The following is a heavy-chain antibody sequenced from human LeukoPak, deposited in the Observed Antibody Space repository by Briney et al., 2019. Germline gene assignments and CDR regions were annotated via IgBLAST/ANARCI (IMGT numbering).Heavy chain of an antibody. V-gene: IGHV4-4*07. Sequence: SEALSLTCTVSGGSISGYYWNWVRQPADRGLEWIGRLYSSGDTYYNPSLKSRLTMSVDTSKNQFSLKLRSVTAADTAVYYCARGSSGSTKRYYFDSWGQGALVTVPS. CDR1: GGSISGYY. D-gene: IGHD6-19*01. CDR3: ARGSSGSTKRYYFDS. J-gene: IGHJ4*02. CDR2: LYSSGDT.